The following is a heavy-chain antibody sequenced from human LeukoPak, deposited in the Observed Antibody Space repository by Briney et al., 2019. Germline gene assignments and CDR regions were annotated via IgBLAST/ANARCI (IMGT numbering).Heavy chain of an antibody. V-gene: IGHV3-11*01. CDR2: IGTTI. CDR3: ARDPRRGDGYNYDY. J-gene: IGHJ4*02. Sequence: PGGSQRLSCAASGFTLSDSYMSWIRQAPGKGLECVSYIGTTIYYADSVKGRFTISRDNAKNSLFLQMNSLRAEDTAVYYCARDPRRGDGYNYDYWGQGTLVTVSS. D-gene: IGHD5-24*01. CDR1: GFTLSDSY.